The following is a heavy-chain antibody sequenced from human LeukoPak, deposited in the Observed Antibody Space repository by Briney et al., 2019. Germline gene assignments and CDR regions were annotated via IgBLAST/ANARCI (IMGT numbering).Heavy chain of an antibody. Sequence: SETLSLTCAVSGGSISSSNWWSWVRQPPGKGLEWIGEIYHSGSTNYNPSLKSRVTISVDKSKNQFSLKLSSVTAADTAVYYCARGYCSSTICFQYFHHWGQGTLVTVSS. CDR2: IYHSGST. V-gene: IGHV4-4*02. D-gene: IGHD2-2*01. CDR3: ARGYCSSTICFQYFHH. CDR1: GGSISSSNW. J-gene: IGHJ1*01.